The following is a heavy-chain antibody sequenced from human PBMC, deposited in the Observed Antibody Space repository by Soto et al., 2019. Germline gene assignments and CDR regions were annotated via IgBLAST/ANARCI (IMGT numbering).Heavy chain of an antibody. D-gene: IGHD3-22*01. CDR2: INSDGSRT. Sequence: GSLRLSCAASGFTFSSYWMHWVRQAPGKGLVWVSRINSDGSRTTYADSVKGRFTISRDNAKNMLHLQMNSLRAEDTAVYYCARALTYYYDIDYWGQGTLVTV. CDR1: GFTFSSYW. CDR3: ARALTYYYDIDY. V-gene: IGHV3-74*01. J-gene: IGHJ4*02.